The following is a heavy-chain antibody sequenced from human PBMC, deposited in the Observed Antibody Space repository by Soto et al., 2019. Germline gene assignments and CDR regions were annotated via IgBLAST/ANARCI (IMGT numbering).Heavy chain of an antibody. CDR1: GFTFSSYW. V-gene: IGHV3-7*05. D-gene: IGHD2-15*01. Sequence: EVQLVESGGGLVQPGGSLRLSCAASGFTFSSYWMSWVRQAPGKGLEWVANIKQDGREKYYVDSVKGRFTISRDNAKNSLYLQMNSLRAEDTAVYYCARDSVGLNYYCGMDVWGQGTTVIVSS. CDR2: IKQDGREK. CDR3: ARDSVGLNYYCGMDV. J-gene: IGHJ6*02.